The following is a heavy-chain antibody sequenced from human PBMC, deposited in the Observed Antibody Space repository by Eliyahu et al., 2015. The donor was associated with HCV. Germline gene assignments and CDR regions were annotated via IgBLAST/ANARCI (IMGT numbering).Heavy chain of an antibody. J-gene: IGHJ5*02. CDR3: ASGGGGIAVAGTGGWFDP. CDR1: GXSITTXX. CDR2: XHYXGST. Sequence: QVQLQESGPGLVKPSETLSXTCTVXGXSITTXXWXWIRQPPGKXLEWIGYXHYXGSTNHNPSLKSRVTISVDTSKNQFSLNLTSVTAADTAVYYCASGGGGIAVAGTGGWFDPWGQGTLVTVSS. D-gene: IGHD6-19*01. V-gene: IGHV4-59*01.